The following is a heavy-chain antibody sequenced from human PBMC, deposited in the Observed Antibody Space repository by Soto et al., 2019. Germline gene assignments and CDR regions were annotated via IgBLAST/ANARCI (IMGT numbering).Heavy chain of an antibody. V-gene: IGHV1-69*12. CDR1: GGTFSSYA. CDR2: IIPIFGTA. Sequence: QVQLVQSGAEVKKPGSSVKVSCKASGGTFSSYAISWVRQAPGQGLEWMGGIIPIFGTANYAQKFQGRVTITADESTSTAYMELSSLRSEDTAVYYCARDQGPPLVTTIQRDAFDIWGQGTMVTVSS. D-gene: IGHD2-21*02. J-gene: IGHJ3*02. CDR3: ARDQGPPLVTTIQRDAFDI.